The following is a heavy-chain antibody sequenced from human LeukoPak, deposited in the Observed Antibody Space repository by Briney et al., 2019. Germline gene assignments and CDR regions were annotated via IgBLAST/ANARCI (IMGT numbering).Heavy chain of an antibody. D-gene: IGHD1-26*01. V-gene: IGHV4-4*09. CDR1: GGSISSYY. CDR2: IYASGST. Sequence: SETLSLTCTVSGGSISSYYWSWIRQPPGKGLEWIGYIYASGSTNYNPSLKSRVTISVDTSKNQFSLKLSSVTAADTAVYYCARHAVVGFDYWGQGTRVTVSS. J-gene: IGHJ4*02. CDR3: ARHAVVGFDY.